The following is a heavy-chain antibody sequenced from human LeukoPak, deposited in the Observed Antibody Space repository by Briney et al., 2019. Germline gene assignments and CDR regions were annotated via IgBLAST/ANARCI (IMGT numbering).Heavy chain of an antibody. V-gene: IGHV3-21*01. D-gene: IGHD6-19*01. CDR2: VRSSSSYI. CDR3: ARPGIAVAGEFFDY. Sequence: GGSLRLSCAASGFTFSSYSMNWVRQAPGKGLEWVSFVRSSSSYIYYADSVKGRFTISRDNAKNSLYLQMNSLRDEDTAVYYCARPGIAVAGEFFDYWGQGTLVTVSS. J-gene: IGHJ4*02. CDR1: GFTFSSYS.